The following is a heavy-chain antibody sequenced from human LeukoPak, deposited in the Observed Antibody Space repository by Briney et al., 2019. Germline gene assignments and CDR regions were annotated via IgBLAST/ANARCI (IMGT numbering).Heavy chain of an antibody. Sequence: SETLSLTCAVYGGSFSGYYWSWIRQPPGKGLEWIGEINHSGSTSYNPSLKSRVTISVDTSKNQFSLKLSSVTAADTAVYYCARGRYQYYYDSSGYLYWFDYWGQGTLVTVSS. J-gene: IGHJ4*02. D-gene: IGHD3-22*01. CDR3: ARGRYQYYYDSSGYLYWFDY. V-gene: IGHV4-34*01. CDR1: GGSFSGYY. CDR2: INHSGST.